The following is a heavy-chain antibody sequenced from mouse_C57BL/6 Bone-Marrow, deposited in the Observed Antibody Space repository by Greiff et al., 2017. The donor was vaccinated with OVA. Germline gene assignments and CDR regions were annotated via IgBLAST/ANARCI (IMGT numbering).Heavy chain of an antibody. V-gene: IGHV1-69*01. CDR3: ARGDSYWYSDV. J-gene: IGHJ1*03. Sequence: QVQLQQPGAELVMPGASVKLSCKASGYTFTSYWMHWVKQRPGQGLEWIGEIDPSDSYTNYNQKFKGKSTLTVDKSSSTAYMQLSSLTSEDSAVYYCARGDSYWYSDVWGTGTTVTVSS. CDR2: IDPSDSYT. CDR1: GYTFTSYW.